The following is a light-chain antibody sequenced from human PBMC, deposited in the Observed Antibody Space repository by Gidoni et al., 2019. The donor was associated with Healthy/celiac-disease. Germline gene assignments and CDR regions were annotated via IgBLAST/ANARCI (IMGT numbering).Light chain of an antibody. CDR1: QSVSSY. Sequence: EIVLTQSPATLSLSPGERATLSCRASQSVSSYLAWYQQKPGQAPRLLIYDASNRATGIPDFTLPISSLEPEDFAVYYCQQRSNWPPSITFGQXTRLEIK. CDR2: DAS. CDR3: QQRSNWPPSIT. J-gene: IGKJ5*01. V-gene: IGKV3-11*01.